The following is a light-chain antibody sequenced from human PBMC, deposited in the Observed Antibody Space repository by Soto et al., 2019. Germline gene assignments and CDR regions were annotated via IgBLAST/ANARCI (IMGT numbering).Light chain of an antibody. CDR3: SSYTSSSTVGV. J-gene: IGLJ1*01. CDR1: SSDIGAYDY. V-gene: IGLV2-14*01. Sequence: QSALTQPASVSGSPGQSITVSCTGTSSDIGAYDYVSWYQQHPGKAPKVIISEVSKRPSGVSHRFSGSKSGNTASRTISGLQAEDEADYYCSSYTSSSTVGVFGTGTKLTVL. CDR2: EVS.